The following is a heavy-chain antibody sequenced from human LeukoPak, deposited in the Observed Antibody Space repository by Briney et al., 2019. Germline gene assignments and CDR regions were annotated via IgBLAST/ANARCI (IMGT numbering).Heavy chain of an antibody. CDR3: AKSGVGDAFDI. J-gene: IGHJ3*02. CDR2: ISYDGSNK. Sequence: AEGSLRLSCAASGFTFSSYGMHWVRQAPGKGLEWVVVISYDGSNKYYADSVKGRFTISRDNSKNTLYLQMNSLRAEDTAVYYCAKSGVGDAFDIWGQGTMVTVSS. V-gene: IGHV3-30*18. D-gene: IGHD3-3*01. CDR1: GFTFSSYG.